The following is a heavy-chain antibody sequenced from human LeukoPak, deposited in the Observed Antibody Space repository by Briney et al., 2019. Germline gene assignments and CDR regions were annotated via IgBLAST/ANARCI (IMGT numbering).Heavy chain of an antibody. CDR2: INPNSGGT. CDR1: GYTFTGYY. J-gene: IGHJ3*02. Sequence: ASVKVSCKASGYTFTGYYMHWVRQAPGQGLEWMGWINPNSGGTNYAQKFQGRVTMTRDTSISTAYMELSRLRSDDTAVYYCARGPIYYYDGTGYYNAFDIWGQGTMVTVSS. CDR3: ARGPIYYYDGTGYYNAFDI. V-gene: IGHV1-2*02. D-gene: IGHD3-22*01.